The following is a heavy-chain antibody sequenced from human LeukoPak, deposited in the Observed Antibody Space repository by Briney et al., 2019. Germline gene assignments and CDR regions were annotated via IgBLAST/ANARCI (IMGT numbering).Heavy chain of an antibody. CDR1: AASISSSSHH. CDR3: VRHDGRGGATMGALDS. V-gene: IGHV4-39*01. D-gene: IGHD5-12*01. J-gene: IGHJ4*02. CDR2: IYYGQTI. Sequence: PSETLSLTCTISAASISSSSHHWGWIRQSPGKGLEWLGSIYYGQTIYYNPSLNSRVTMSVVTSRDQFTLQLNSVTAADTAVYYCVRHDGRGGATMGALDSWGQGSLVTVSS.